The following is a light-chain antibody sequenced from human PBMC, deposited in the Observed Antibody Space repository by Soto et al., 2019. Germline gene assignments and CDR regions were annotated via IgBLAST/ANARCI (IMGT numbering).Light chain of an antibody. CDR2: DAS. CDR3: QQYNNYPYT. V-gene: IGKV1-5*01. J-gene: IGKJ2*01. CDR1: QSISSR. Sequence: DIQMTHSPSTLSASVGDRVTITCRASQSISSRLAWYQQKPRKAPKVLIYDASSLKSGVPSSFSGSGSGTEFTLTVSSLQPDDFATYYCQQYNNYPYTFGQGTKLEIK.